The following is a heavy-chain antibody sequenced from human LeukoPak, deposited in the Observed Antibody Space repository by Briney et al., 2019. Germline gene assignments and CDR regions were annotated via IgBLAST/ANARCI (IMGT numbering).Heavy chain of an antibody. D-gene: IGHD2-15*01. Sequence: AGGSLRLSCAASGFTFSNYAMSWVRQAPGKGLEWVLVIYTGGSTDYADSVKGRFTISRDNSKNTLYLQMNSLRAEDTAVYYCARGARAATGYYYYYMDVWGKGTTVTVSS. CDR3: ARGARAATGYYYYYMDV. CDR2: IYTGGST. CDR1: GFTFSNYA. V-gene: IGHV3-53*01. J-gene: IGHJ6*03.